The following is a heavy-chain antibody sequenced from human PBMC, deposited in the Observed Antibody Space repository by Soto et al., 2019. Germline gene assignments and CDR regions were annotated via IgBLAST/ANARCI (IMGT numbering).Heavy chain of an antibody. Sequence: SVKVSCKASGFTFSSSTVQWVRQARGQRLEWIGRIVVGSGNTNYAQKFQERVTITRDMFTSTAYMELSSLRSEETAVYYCAAPRPYYYDRDAFEIWGQGTMVTVSS. CDR2: IVVGSGNT. CDR3: AAPRPYYYDRDAFEI. D-gene: IGHD3-22*01. V-gene: IGHV1-58*01. J-gene: IGHJ3*02. CDR1: GFTFSSST.